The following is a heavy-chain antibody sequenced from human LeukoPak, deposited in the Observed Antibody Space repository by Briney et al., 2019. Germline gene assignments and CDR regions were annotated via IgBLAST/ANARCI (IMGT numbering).Heavy chain of an antibody. CDR2: MNPNSGNT. V-gene: IGHV1-8*01. J-gene: IGHJ6*02. CDR1: GYTFTSYD. Sequence: GASVKVSCKASGYTFTSYDINWVRQATGQGLEWMGWMNPNSGNTGYAQKFQGRVTMTRNTSISTAYMELSSLRSEDTAVYYCARGIYSDYDFWSGYYPLYYYYGMDVWSQGTTVTVSS. D-gene: IGHD3-3*01. CDR3: ARGIYSDYDFWSGYYPLYYYYGMDV.